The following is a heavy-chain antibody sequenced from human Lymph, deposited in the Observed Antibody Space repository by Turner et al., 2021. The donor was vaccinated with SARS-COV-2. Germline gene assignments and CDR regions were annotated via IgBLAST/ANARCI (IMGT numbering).Heavy chain of an antibody. J-gene: IGHJ4*02. D-gene: IGHD3-3*01. CDR3: ARQWSGYYPTPGY. V-gene: IGHV4-39*01. CDR2: MYSSGST. Sequence: QLQLQESGPGLVKPSETLSLTCTVSGGSISSSNYYWGWIRQPPGKGLEWIGSMYSSGSTYCNPSLKSRVTISVDTSKNQFSLKLSSVTAADTAEYYCARQWSGYYPTPGYWGQGTLVTVSS. CDR1: GGSISSSNYY.